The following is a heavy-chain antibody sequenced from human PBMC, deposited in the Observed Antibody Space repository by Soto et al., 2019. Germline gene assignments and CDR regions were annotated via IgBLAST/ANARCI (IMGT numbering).Heavy chain of an antibody. CDR1: GYTFTSYD. Sequence: QVQLVQSGAEVKKPGASVKVSCKASGYTFTSYDINWVRQATGQGPEWMGWMNPNSGNTGYAQKFQGRVTMTRNTSISTAYMELSSLSSEDTAVYYCAREVDGDYAPGADNYYMDVWGKGTTVTVSS. D-gene: IGHD4-17*01. J-gene: IGHJ6*03. V-gene: IGHV1-8*01. CDR2: MNPNSGNT. CDR3: AREVDGDYAPGADNYYMDV.